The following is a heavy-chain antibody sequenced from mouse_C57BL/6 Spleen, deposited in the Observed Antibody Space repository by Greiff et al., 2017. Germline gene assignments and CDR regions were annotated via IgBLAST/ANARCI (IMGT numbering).Heavy chain of an antibody. CDR1: GYTFTSYW. CDR3: ARRIYYDYDGGDYYAMDY. V-gene: IGHV1-55*01. D-gene: IGHD2-4*01. Sequence: VQLQQPGAELVKPGASVRMSCKASGYTFTSYWITWVKQRPGQGLEWIGDIYPGSGSTNYNEKFKSKATLTVDTSSSTAYMQLSSLTSEDSAVYYGARRIYYDYDGGDYYAMDYWGQGTSVTVSS. J-gene: IGHJ4*01. CDR2: IYPGSGST.